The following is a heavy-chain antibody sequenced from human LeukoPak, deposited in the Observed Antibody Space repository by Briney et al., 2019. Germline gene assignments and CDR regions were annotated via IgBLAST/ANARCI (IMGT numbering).Heavy chain of an antibody. CDR2: IGVAANT. CDR3: ARQNTPHGNFDY. D-gene: IGHD1-26*01. J-gene: IGHJ4*02. Sequence: GSLRLSCAASGFTFSSHDMHWVRQTTGKGLEWVSAIGVAANTFYSGSVKGRFTISRDNAKNSLYLLVSSLRADDTAVYYCARQNTPHGNFDYWGQGTLVTVSS. V-gene: IGHV3-13*01. CDR1: GFTFSSHD.